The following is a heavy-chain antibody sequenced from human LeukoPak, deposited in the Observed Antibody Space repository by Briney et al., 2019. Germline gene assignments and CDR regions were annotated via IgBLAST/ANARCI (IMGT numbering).Heavy chain of an antibody. D-gene: IGHD5-24*01. CDR1: GGSFSGYY. CDR2: INHSGST. J-gene: IGHJ4*02. V-gene: IGHV4-34*01. CDR3: ASGHLMARGRPFDY. Sequence: RSETLSLTCAVYGGSFSGYYWSWIRQPPGKGLEWIGEINHSGSTNYNPSLKSRVTISVDTSKNQFSLKLSSVTAADTAVYYCASGHLMARGRPFDYWGQGTLVTVSS.